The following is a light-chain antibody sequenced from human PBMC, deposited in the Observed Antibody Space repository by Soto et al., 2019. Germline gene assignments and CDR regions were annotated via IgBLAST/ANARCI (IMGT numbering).Light chain of an antibody. CDR3: QTWGTGILV. V-gene: IGLV4-69*01. CDR1: SGHSSYA. CDR2: LNSDGSH. Sequence: QPVLTQSPSASASLGASVKLTCTLSSGHSSYAIAWHQQQPEKGPRYLMKLNSDGSHSKGDGLPDRFSGSSSGAERYLTISSLQSEDEADYYCQTWGTGILVFGGGTKLTVL. J-gene: IGLJ2*01.